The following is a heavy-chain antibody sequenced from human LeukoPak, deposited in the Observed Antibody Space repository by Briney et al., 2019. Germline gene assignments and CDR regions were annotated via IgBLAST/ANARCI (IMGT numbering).Heavy chain of an antibody. J-gene: IGHJ4*02. CDR1: GFTFSSYE. CDR2: ISYDGSNK. D-gene: IGHD3-10*01. CDR3: AKDHRPYYYGSGSYGEGIEKPDY. Sequence: GGSLRLSCAASGFTFSSYEMNWVRQAPGKGLEWVAVISYDGSNKYYADSVKGRFTISRDNSKNTLYLQMNSLRAEDTAVYYCAKDHRPYYYGSGSYGEGIEKPDYWGQGTLVTVSS. V-gene: IGHV3-30*18.